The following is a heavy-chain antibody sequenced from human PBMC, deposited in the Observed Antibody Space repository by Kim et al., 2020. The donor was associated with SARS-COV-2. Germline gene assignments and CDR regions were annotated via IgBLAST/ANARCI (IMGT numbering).Heavy chain of an antibody. Sequence: GGSLRLSCAASGFTFSDYYMSWIRQAPGKGLEWVSYISSSGSTIYYADSVKGRFTISRDNAKNSLYLQMNSLRAEDTAVYYCASQAWGSTSSAMIGNYYYGMDVWGQGTTVTVSS. V-gene: IGHV3-11*01. CDR1: GFTFSDYY. CDR2: ISSSGSTI. CDR3: ASQAWGSTSSAMIGNYYYGMDV. D-gene: IGHD2-2*01. J-gene: IGHJ6*02.